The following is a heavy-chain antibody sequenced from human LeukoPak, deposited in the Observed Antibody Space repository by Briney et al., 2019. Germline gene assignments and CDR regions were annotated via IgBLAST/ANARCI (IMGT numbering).Heavy chain of an antibody. CDR3: ASDTVTSLIYYYYGMDV. CDR1: GGIFSSYA. Sequence: SVKVSCKASGGIFSSYAISWVRQAPGQGLEWMGGIIPIFGTANYAQKFQGRVTITADESTSTAYMELSSLRSEDTAVYYCASDTVTSLIYYYYGMDVWGQGTTVTVSS. V-gene: IGHV1-69*13. D-gene: IGHD4-11*01. CDR2: IIPIFGTA. J-gene: IGHJ6*02.